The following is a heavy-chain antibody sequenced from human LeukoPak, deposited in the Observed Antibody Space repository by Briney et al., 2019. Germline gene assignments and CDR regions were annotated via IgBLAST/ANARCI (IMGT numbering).Heavy chain of an antibody. V-gene: IGHV3-30*03. CDR1: GFTFSSYG. CDR3: ARDLWGWLQKGFDY. J-gene: IGHJ4*02. Sequence: GRSLRLSCAASGFTFSSYGIHWVRQAPGKGLEWVAVISYDGTNKYYADSVKGRFTISRDNSKNTQYLQMNSLRGEDTAVYYCARDLWGWLQKGFDYWGQGTLVTVSS. D-gene: IGHD5-24*01. CDR2: ISYDGTNK.